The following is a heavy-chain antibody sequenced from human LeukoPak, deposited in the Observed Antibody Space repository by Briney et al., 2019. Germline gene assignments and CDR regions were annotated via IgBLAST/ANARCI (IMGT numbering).Heavy chain of an antibody. CDR1: GFTFSSYW. CDR2: IKQDGSEK. V-gene: IGHV3-7*03. J-gene: IGHJ5*02. CDR3: ARYALWFGPHNWFDP. D-gene: IGHD3-10*01. Sequence: PGGSLRLSCAASGFTFSSYWMSWVRQAPGKGLEWVANIKQDGSEKYYVDSVKGRFTISRDNAKNSLYLQMNSLRAEGTAVYYCARYALWFGPHNWFDPWGQGTLVTVSS.